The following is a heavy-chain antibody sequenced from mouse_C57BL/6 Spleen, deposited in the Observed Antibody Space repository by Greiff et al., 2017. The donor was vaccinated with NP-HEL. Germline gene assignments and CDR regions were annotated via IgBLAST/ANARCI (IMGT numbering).Heavy chain of an antibody. CDR1: GYTFTEYT. Sequence: VKLMESGAELVKPGASVKLSCKASGYTFTEYTIHWVKQRSGQGLEWIGWFYPGSGSIKYNEKFKDKATLTADKSSSTVYMELSRLTSEDSAVYFCARHEEDYGYDYYAMDYWGQGTSVTVSS. D-gene: IGHD2-2*01. J-gene: IGHJ4*01. CDR2: FYPGSGSI. V-gene: IGHV1-62-2*01. CDR3: ARHEEDYGYDYYAMDY.